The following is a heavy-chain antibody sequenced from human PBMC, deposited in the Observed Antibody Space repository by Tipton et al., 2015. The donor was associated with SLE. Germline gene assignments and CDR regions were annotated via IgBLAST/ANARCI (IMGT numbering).Heavy chain of an antibody. CDR1: GGSINSYY. CDR2: IYYSGST. D-gene: IGHD3-16*02. J-gene: IGHJ6*03. Sequence: TLSLTCTVSGGSINSYYWTRILQPPGKGLEWIGYIYYSGSTNYNPSLKSRVTISVDTSKKQISLKLSSVTAADTAVYYCARDLGGRTVNYMGVWGKGTTVTVSS. CDR3: ARDLGGRTVNYMGV. V-gene: IGHV4-59*01.